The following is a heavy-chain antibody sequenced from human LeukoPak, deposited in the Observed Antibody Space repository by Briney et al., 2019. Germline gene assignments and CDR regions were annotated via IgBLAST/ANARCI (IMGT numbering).Heavy chain of an antibody. Sequence: SQTLSLTCAVYGGSFSGYYWSWIRQPPGKGLEWIGYIYYSGSTNYNPSLKSRVTISVDTSKNQFSLKLSSVTAADTAVYYCARGYSGYDRLYYYMDVWGKGTTVTVSS. CDR2: IYYSGST. CDR1: GGSFSGYY. V-gene: IGHV4-59*01. J-gene: IGHJ6*03. CDR3: ARGYSGYDRLYYYMDV. D-gene: IGHD5-12*01.